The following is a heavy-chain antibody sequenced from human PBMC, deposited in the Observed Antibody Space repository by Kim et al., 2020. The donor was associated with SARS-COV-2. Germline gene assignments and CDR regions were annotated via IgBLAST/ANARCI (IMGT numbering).Heavy chain of an antibody. CDR3: AREFSTFPGVDY. Sequence: GGSLRLSCVASGFPFRTYSMNWFRQAPGKGLEWVSSIISSSRSVFYADSLKGRFTISRDNAKHTLYLQLDRLRAADAGVYYCAREFSTFPGVDYWATEPWSPCPQ. CDR1: GFPFRTYS. J-gene: IGHJ4*01. D-gene: IGHD3-16*01. CDR2: IISSSRSV. V-gene: IGHV3-21*01.